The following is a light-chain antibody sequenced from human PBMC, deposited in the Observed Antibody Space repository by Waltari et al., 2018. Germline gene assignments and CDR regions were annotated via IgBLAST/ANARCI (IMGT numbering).Light chain of an antibody. J-gene: IGLJ1*01. CDR1: RSDVGSYNL. CDR3: CSYAGSSTLYV. CDR2: EGS. V-gene: IGLV2-23*01. Sequence: QSALTQPASVPGSPGQSTTISCTGTRSDVGSYNLVSWYQQHPGKAPKLMIYEGSKRPSGVSNRFSGSKSGNTASLTISGLQAEDEADYYCCSYAGSSTLYVFGTGTKVTVL.